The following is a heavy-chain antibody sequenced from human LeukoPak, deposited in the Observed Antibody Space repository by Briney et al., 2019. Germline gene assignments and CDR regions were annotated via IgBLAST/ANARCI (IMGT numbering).Heavy chain of an antibody. J-gene: IGHJ4*02. CDR3: ARHGSYGDYVFDY. D-gene: IGHD4-17*01. V-gene: IGHV4-39*01. CDR1: GGSISSSSYY. CDR2: IYYSGST. Sequence: PSETLSLTCTVSGGSISSSSYYWGWIRQPPGKGLEWIGSIYYSGSTYYNPSLKSRVTISVDTSKNQFSLKLSSVTAADTAVYYCARHGSYGDYVFDYWGQGTLVTVSS.